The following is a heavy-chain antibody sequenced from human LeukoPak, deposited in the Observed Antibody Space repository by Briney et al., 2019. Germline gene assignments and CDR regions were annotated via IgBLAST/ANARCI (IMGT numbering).Heavy chain of an antibody. V-gene: IGHV4-31*03. Sequence: SETPSLTCTVSGGSISSGDYYWSWIRQHPGKGLEWIGYIYYSGSTYYNPSLKSRLTISVDTSKSQFSLRLSSVTAADTAVYYCARRRDSGYDFDYWGQGTLVTVSS. J-gene: IGHJ4*02. CDR2: IYYSGST. CDR1: GGSISSGDYY. D-gene: IGHD5-12*01. CDR3: ARRRDSGYDFDY.